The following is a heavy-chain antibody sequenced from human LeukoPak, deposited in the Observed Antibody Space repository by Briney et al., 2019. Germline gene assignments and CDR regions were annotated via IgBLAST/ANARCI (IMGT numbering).Heavy chain of an antibody. V-gene: IGHV3-66*01. CDR3: ARDRYYASENYLLFDC. J-gene: IGHJ4*02. CDR2: IYRDGRT. Sequence: GGSLRLSCAASGFTFSSYGMHWVRQAPGKGLEWVSVIYRDGRTYYADSVKGRFTISRDNSKNTLYLQMNNLRAEDAAVYYCARDRYYASENYLLFDCCGQGTLVTVSS. CDR1: GFTFSSYG. D-gene: IGHD3-10*01.